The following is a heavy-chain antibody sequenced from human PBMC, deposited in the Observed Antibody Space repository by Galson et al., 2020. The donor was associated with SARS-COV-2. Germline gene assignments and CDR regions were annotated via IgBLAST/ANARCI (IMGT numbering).Heavy chain of an antibody. CDR3: AKDPEPLLLWFGELLPIYFDY. V-gene: IGHV3-23*01. J-gene: IGHJ4*02. D-gene: IGHD3-10*01. CDR1: GFTFSSYA. Sequence: GGSLRLSCAASGFTFSSYAMSWVRQAPGKGLEWVSAISGSGGSTYYADSVKGRFTISRDNSKNTLYLQMNSLRAEDTAVYYCAKDPEPLLLWFGELLPIYFDYWGQGTLVTVSS. CDR2: ISGSGGST.